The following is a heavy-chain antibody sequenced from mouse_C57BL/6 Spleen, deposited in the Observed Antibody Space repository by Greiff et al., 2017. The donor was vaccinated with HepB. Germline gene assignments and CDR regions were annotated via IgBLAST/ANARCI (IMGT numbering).Heavy chain of an antibody. CDR1: GFSFNTYA. D-gene: IGHD2-1*01. Sequence: DVQLVESGGGLVQPKGSLKLSCAASGFSFNTYAMNWVRQAPGKGLEWVARIRSKSNNYATYYADSVKDRFTISRDDSESMLYLQMNNLKTEDTAMYYCVRGKTLFDYWGQGTTLTVSS. CDR2: IRSKSNNYAT. CDR3: VRGKTLFDY. J-gene: IGHJ2*01. V-gene: IGHV10-1*01.